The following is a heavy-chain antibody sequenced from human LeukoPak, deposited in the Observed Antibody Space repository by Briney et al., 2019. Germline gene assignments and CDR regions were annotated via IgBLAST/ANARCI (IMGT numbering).Heavy chain of an antibody. CDR3: ARRAGITIFGVVTYGMDV. J-gene: IGHJ6*02. CDR1: GYTFTGYY. D-gene: IGHD3-3*01. Sequence: GASVKVSCKASGYTFTGYYMHWVRQAPGQGLEWMGWINPNSGGTNYAQKFQGRVTMTRDTSISTAYMELRSLRSDDTAVYYCARRAGITIFGVVTYGMDVWGQGTTVTVSS. CDR2: INPNSGGT. V-gene: IGHV1-2*02.